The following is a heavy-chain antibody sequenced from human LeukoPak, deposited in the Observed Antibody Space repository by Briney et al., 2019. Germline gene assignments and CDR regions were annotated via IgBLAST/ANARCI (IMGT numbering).Heavy chain of an antibody. Sequence: GASVKVSCKASGYILSDYFIHWVRQAPGQGLEWMEWINPNTGATRFAQKFEGRVTLTRDTSISTVYMELSRLKSDDTAVFYCARMYSSNRYDYWGQGTLVTVSS. CDR1: GYILSDYF. CDR2: INPNTGAT. V-gene: IGHV1-2*02. D-gene: IGHD2-2*01. J-gene: IGHJ4*02. CDR3: ARMYSSNRYDY.